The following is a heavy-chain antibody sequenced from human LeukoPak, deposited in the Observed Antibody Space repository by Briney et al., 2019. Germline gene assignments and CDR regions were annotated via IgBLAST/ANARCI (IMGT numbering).Heavy chain of an antibody. CDR3: ARYAVAAAGTNYYYYYGMDV. CDR2: IYTSGST. V-gene: IGHV4-4*07. CDR1: GGSISSYY. J-gene: IGHJ6*02. D-gene: IGHD6-13*01. Sequence: PSETLSLTCTVSGGSISSYYWSWIRQPAGKGLEWIGRIYTSGSTNYNPSLKSRVTMSVDTSKNQFSLKLSSVTAADTAVYYCARYAVAAAGTNYYYYYGMDVWGQGTTVTVSS.